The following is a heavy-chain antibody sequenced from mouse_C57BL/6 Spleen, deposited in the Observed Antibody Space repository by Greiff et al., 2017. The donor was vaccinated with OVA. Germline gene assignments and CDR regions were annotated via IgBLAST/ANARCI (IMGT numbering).Heavy chain of an antibody. J-gene: IGHJ3*01. V-gene: IGHV1-15*01. Sequence: VKLVESGAELVRPGASVTLSCKASGYTFTDYEMHWVKQTPVHGLEWIGAIDPETGGTAYNQKFKGKAILTADKSSSTAYMELRSLTSEDSAVYYCTPFRGWFAYWGQGTLVTVSA. CDR2: IDPETGGT. CDR1: GYTFTDYE. CDR3: TPFRGWFAY.